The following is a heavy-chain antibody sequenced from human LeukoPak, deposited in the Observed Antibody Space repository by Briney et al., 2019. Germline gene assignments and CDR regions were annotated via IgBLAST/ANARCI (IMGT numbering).Heavy chain of an antibody. CDR3: AKMYYDFWSGYYDY. D-gene: IGHD3-3*01. V-gene: IGHV3-23*01. CDR2: ISGSGGST. Sequence: XAMSWVXQAPGKGLEWVSAISGSGGSTYYADSVKGRFTISRDNSKNTLYLQMNSLRAEDTAVYYCAKMYYDFWSGYYDYWGQGTLVTVSS. J-gene: IGHJ4*02. CDR1: XA.